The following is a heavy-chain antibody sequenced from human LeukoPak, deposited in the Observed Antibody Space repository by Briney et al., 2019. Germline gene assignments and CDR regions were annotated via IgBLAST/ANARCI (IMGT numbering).Heavy chain of an antibody. J-gene: IGHJ4*02. CDR2: IYPGDSDT. D-gene: IGHD3-16*01. V-gene: IGHV5-51*01. Sequence: GESLKISCKGSGYSFTSYWIGWVRQMTGKGLEWMGIIYPGDSDTRYSPSFQGQVTISADKSISTAYLQWSSLKASDTAMYYCARWHSPWGDVSYYFDYWGQGTLVTVSS. CDR1: GYSFTSYW. CDR3: ARWHSPWGDVSYYFDY.